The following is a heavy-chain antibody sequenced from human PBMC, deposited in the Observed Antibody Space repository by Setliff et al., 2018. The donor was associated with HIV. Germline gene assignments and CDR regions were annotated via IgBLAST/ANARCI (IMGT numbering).Heavy chain of an antibody. V-gene: IGHV4-30-4*08. CDR1: GGSISSGDYY. CDR2: IYYSGST. Sequence: PSETLSLTCTVSGGSISSGDYYWSWIRQPPGKGLEWIGYIYYSGSTYYNPSLKSRVTISVDTSKNQFSLKLSSVTAADTAVYYCAREGKEGATPFDYWGQGTLVTVSS. J-gene: IGHJ4*02. CDR3: AREGKEGATPFDY. D-gene: IGHD1-26*01.